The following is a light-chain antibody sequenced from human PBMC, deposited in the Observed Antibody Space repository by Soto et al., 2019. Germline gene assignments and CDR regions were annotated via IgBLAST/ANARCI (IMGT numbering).Light chain of an antibody. Sequence: EIVLTQSPGTLSLSPGERATLSCRASQSVSRSYLAWYQQKPGQAPRLLIYGASSRATGIPDRFSGSGSGTDFTLTISRLEPEDFAVYYCQQYDNLPITFGQGTRLEIK. CDR3: QQYDNLPIT. CDR2: GAS. V-gene: IGKV3-20*01. J-gene: IGKJ5*01. CDR1: QSVSRSY.